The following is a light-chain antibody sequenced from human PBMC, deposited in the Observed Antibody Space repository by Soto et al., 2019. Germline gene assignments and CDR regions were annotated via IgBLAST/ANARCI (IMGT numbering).Light chain of an antibody. CDR1: QSVSSN. CDR3: QHYSTWPPIT. J-gene: IGKJ5*01. V-gene: IGKV3D-15*01. CDR2: GAS. Sequence: EIGMTQSPATLSVSPGERATLSCRSSQSVSSNLAWYHQKPGQATRLLIYGASTRATGIPARFSGSGSGTEFTLTISSLQSEDFGVYYCQHYSTWPPITFGQGTRLEIK.